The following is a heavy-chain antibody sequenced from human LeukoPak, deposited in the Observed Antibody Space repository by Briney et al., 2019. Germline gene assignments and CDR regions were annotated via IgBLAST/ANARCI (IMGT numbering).Heavy chain of an antibody. Sequence: GASVKVSCKASGYTFTGYYMHWVRQAPGHGLEWMGWINPNSGGTNYAQKFQGRVTMTRDTSISTAYMELSRLRSDDTAVYYCAREGTAMVKSHLDYWGQGTLVTVSS. J-gene: IGHJ4*02. D-gene: IGHD5-18*01. V-gene: IGHV1-2*02. CDR3: AREGTAMVKSHLDY. CDR1: GYTFTGYY. CDR2: INPNSGGT.